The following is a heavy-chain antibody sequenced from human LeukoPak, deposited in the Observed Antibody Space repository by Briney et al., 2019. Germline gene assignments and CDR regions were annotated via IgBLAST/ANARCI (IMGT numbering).Heavy chain of an antibody. CDR3: TSLVWVDFSSTSSNPPDY. J-gene: IGHJ4*02. Sequence: GGSLRLSCAASGFTFSSYAMHWVRQAPGKGLEWVAAISYDGSNKYYADSVKGRFTISRDNSKNTLYLQMNSLKTEDTAVYYCTSLVWVDFSSTSSNPPDYWGQGTLVSVSS. V-gene: IGHV3-30*04. D-gene: IGHD2-2*01. CDR1: GFTFSSYA. CDR2: ISYDGSNK.